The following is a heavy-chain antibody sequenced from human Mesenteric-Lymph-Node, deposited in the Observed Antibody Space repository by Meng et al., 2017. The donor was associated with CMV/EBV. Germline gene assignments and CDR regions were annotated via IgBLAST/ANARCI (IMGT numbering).Heavy chain of an antibody. CDR1: GGSISSGDYY. D-gene: IGHD6-13*01. J-gene: IGHJ4*02. CDR3: ARAAPEQQLTFDY. Sequence: SETLSLTCTVAGGSISSGDYYWGWIRQSPGKGLEWIGYIHYSGSTYSNPYLKSRIAISVDTSNDRFSLRLSSVTAADTAVYYCARAAPEQQLTFDYWGQGTLVTVSS. CDR2: IHYSGST. V-gene: IGHV4-30-4*08.